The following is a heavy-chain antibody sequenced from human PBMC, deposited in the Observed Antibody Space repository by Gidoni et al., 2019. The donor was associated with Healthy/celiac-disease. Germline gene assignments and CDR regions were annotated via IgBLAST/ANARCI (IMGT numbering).Heavy chain of an antibody. Sequence: EVQLVESGGGLVQPGRSLRLSCTASGFTFGAYAMSWVRQAPGKGLEWVGFIRSKAYGGTTEYAASVKGRFTISRDDSKSIAYLQMNSLKTEDTAVYYCTRASPDYGDYDWYFDLWGRGTLVTVSS. CDR2: IRSKAYGGTT. CDR3: TRASPDYGDYDWYFDL. V-gene: IGHV3-49*04. J-gene: IGHJ2*01. CDR1: GFTFGAYA. D-gene: IGHD4-17*01.